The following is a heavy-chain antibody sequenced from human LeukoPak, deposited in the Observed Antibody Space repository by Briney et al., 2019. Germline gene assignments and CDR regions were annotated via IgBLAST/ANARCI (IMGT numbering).Heavy chain of an antibody. CDR1: GFSFSDSY. D-gene: IGHD4-17*01. Sequence: GGSLRLSCAASGFSFSDSYMSWIRQAPGKGLEWVSYISSSGTTIHYADSVKGRFTISRDNAKNSLYLQMNSLRAEDTAVYYCARASTEYAVTDGFDTWGPGTLVTVSS. CDR2: ISSSGTTI. CDR3: ARASTEYAVTDGFDT. J-gene: IGHJ5*02. V-gene: IGHV3-11*04.